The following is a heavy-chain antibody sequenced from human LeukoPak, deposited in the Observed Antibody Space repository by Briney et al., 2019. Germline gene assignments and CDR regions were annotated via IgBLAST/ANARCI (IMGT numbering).Heavy chain of an antibody. CDR3: ARVGYSSGWYVGPAYYGMDV. CDR2: ISSSSSTI. Sequence: GGSLRPSCGVSGFTFSSSSMNWVRQAPGKGLDWVSYISSSSSTIYYADSVKGRFTISRDNSKNTLDLQMNSLRAEDTAVYYCARVGYSSGWYVGPAYYGMDVWGQGTTVTVSS. D-gene: IGHD6-19*01. J-gene: IGHJ6*02. V-gene: IGHV3-48*04. CDR1: GFTFSSSS.